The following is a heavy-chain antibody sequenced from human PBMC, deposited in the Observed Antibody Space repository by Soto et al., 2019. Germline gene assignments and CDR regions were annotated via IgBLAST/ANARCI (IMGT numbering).Heavy chain of an antibody. CDR2: LNPSSGST. D-gene: IGHD2-21*02. Sequence: ASVKVSCKASGYTFNNYYIHWVRQAPGQGLEWMGILNPSSGSTKFAQRLQGRVTLTRDTSTTTVYMELSSLRSEDTAVYYCASLLAPYCGGDCFSGFDYWGQGTQVTVSS. J-gene: IGHJ4*02. CDR3: ASLLAPYCGGDCFSGFDY. CDR1: GYTFNNYY. V-gene: IGHV1-46*02.